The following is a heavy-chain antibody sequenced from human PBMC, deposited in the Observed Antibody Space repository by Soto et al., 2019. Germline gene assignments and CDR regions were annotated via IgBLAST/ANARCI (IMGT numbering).Heavy chain of an antibody. D-gene: IGHD3-22*01. CDR1: GYRFAGHF. J-gene: IGHJ4*02. CDR3: ARQIYDSDTGPNFQYYFDS. V-gene: IGHV5-10-1*01. Sequence: GEYLNISCTVSGYRFAGHFITCVRPPPGKGLEWMGRIDPSDSQTYYSPSFRGHVTISVTKSITTVFLQWSSLRASDTAMYYCARQIYDSDTGPNFQYYFDSWGQGPPVSVSA. CDR2: IDPSDSQT.